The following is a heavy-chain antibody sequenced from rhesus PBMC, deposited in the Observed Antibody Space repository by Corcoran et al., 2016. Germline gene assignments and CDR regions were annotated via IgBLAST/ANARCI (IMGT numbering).Heavy chain of an antibody. J-gene: IGHJ5-1*01. V-gene: IGHV2-95*01. CDR2: IYWIDGK. CDR1: GLSLSTTGTG. CDR3: GRVLAGHRFDV. Sequence: QVTLKESGPALVKPTQTLTLTCTFSGLSLSTTGTGVGWIRQPPGKALEWLTSIYWIDGKYYNASLKSRLTISMETSKNQGAMTMANMDPVDTGTYVCGRVLAGHRFDVWGPGVLGTVSS.